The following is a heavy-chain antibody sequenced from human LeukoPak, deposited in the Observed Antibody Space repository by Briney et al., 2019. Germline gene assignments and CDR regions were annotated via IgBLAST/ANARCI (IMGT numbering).Heavy chain of an antibody. CDR2: INPNSGGT. CDR3: ARANRERIIAAAGPTYYYYYMDV. CDR1: GYTFTGYY. J-gene: IGHJ6*03. Sequence: ASVKVSCKASGYTFTGYYMHWVRQAPGQGLEWMGWINPNSGGTNYAQKFQARVTMTRDTSNSTAYMELSRLRSDDTAVYYCARANRERIIAAAGPTYYYYYMDVWGKGTTVTISS. D-gene: IGHD6-13*01. V-gene: IGHV1-2*02.